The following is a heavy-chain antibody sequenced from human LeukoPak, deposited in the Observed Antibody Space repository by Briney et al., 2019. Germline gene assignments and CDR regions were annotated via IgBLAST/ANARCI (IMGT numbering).Heavy chain of an antibody. D-gene: IGHD2-2*01. CDR2: ISSSGSTI. J-gene: IGHJ4*02. Sequence: GSLRLSCAASGFTFSSYEMNWVRQAPGKGLEWVSYISSSGSTIYYADSVKGRFTISRDNAKNSLYLQMNSLRAEDTAVYYCARRYCSSTNCYAFDYWGQGTLVTVSS. CDR3: ARRYCSSTNCYAFDY. V-gene: IGHV3-48*03. CDR1: GFTFSSYE.